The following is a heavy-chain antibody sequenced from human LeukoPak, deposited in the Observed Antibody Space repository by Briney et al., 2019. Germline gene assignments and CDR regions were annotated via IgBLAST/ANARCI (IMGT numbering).Heavy chain of an antibody. CDR3: ARSDYRELDAFDI. D-gene: IGHD4-11*01. CDR2: INAGNGNT. V-gene: IGHV1-3*01. Sequence: GASVKVSCKASGYTFTSYAIHWVRQAPGQRLEWMGWINAGNGNTKYSQKFQGRVTITRDTSASTAYMELSSLRSEDTAVYYCARSDYRELDAFDIWGQGTMVTVSS. CDR1: GYTFTSYA. J-gene: IGHJ3*02.